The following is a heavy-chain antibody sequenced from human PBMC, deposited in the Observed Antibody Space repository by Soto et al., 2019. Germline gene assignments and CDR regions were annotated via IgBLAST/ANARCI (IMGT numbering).Heavy chain of an antibody. V-gene: IGHV4-39*01. CDR3: ARQLPQPYYGDWSEGSNWFDP. D-gene: IGHD4-17*01. Sequence: PSETLSLTCTVSGGSISSSSYYWGWIRQPPGKGLEWIGSIYYSGSTYYNPSLRSRVTISVDTSKNQFSLKLSSVTAADTAVYYCARQLPQPYYGDWSEGSNWFDPWGQGTLVTVSS. CDR2: IYYSGST. J-gene: IGHJ5*02. CDR1: GGSISSSSYY.